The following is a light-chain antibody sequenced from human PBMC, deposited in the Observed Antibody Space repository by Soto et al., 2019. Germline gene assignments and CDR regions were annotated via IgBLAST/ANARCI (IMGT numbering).Light chain of an antibody. CDR2: GAS. Sequence: EIVLTQSPGTLSLSPGERATLSCRASQSVSSSYLAWYQQKPGQAPRLLIYGASSRATGIPDRFSGSGSGTDCTLIISRVEPEDFAVYYCQQYGSSPNTFGQGTKLEIK. CDR1: QSVSSSY. V-gene: IGKV3-20*01. CDR3: QQYGSSPNT. J-gene: IGKJ2*01.